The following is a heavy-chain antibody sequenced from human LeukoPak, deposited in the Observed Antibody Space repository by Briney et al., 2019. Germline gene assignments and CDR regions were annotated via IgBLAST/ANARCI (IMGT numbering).Heavy chain of an antibody. CDR3: VRHRAYCDGDCYSQYFDY. Sequence: SETLSLTCSVSGGFISSGSYYWGWLRQPPGKGLEWVGSISYSGNTNYNPSLKSRVTMSVDTSKNHFSLRLRSVTAADTAVFYCVRHRAYCDGDCYSQYFDYWGQGTLVTVSS. D-gene: IGHD2-21*02. V-gene: IGHV4-39*01. CDR2: ISYSGNT. CDR1: GGFISSGSYY. J-gene: IGHJ4*02.